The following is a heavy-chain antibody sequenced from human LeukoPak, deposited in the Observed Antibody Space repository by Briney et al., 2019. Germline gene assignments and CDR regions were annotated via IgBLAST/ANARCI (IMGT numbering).Heavy chain of an antibody. CDR1: GYSFTDYY. V-gene: IGHV1-2*02. J-gene: IGHJ5*02. CDR2: INPDSGGT. Sequence: ASVKVSCKTSGYSFTDYYIHWVRQAPGQGLEWMGWINPDSGGTSSAQKFQGRVTMTRDTSITTVYMEVSWLTSDDTAIYYCARADRPHGGPYLIGPWGQGTLVTVSS. D-gene: IGHD2-21*01. CDR3: ARADRPHGGPYLIGP.